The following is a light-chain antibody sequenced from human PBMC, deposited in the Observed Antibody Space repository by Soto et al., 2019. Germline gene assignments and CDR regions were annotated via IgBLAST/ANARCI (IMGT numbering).Light chain of an antibody. CDR2: KAS. J-gene: IGKJ1*01. CDR3: QHYNSYPWT. CDR1: QTISSW. V-gene: IGKV1-5*03. Sequence: DIQMTQSPSTLSGSVGDRVTITCRASQTISSWLAWYQQKPGKAPKLLIYKASTLKSGVPSRFSGSGSGTDFTLTISSLRPEDSATYYCQHYNSYPWTFGQGTKVDIK.